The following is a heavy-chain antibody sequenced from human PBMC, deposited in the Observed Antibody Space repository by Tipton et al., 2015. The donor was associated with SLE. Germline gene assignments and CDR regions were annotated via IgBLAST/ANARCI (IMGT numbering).Heavy chain of an antibody. Sequence: TLSLTCTVSGASISLSYWSWIRQPPGKGLEWIGRIYMFGNTNYNPSLKSRVTISADTSKNQFSLKLSSVTAADTAVYYCARRITTGRPLGIDPWGQGILVTVSS. D-gene: IGHD1-1*01. V-gene: IGHV4-59*08. J-gene: IGHJ5*02. CDR2: IYMFGNT. CDR1: GASISLSY. CDR3: ARRITTGRPLGIDP.